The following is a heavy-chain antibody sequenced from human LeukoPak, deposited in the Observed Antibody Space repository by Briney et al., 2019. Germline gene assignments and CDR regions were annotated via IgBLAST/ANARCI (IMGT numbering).Heavy chain of an antibody. D-gene: IGHD1-26*01. Sequence: GGSLRPSCAASGFTFSSYAMSWVRQAPGKGLEWVSAISGSGGSTYYADSVKGRFTISRDNSKNTLYLQMNSLRAEDTAVYYCAKSSLKWGRLPGYFDYWGQGTLVTVPS. J-gene: IGHJ4*02. CDR2: ISGSGGST. V-gene: IGHV3-23*01. CDR3: AKSSLKWGRLPGYFDY. CDR1: GFTFSSYA.